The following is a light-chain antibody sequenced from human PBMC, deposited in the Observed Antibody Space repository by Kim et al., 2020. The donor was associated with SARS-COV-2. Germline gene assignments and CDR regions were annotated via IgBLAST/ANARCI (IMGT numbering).Light chain of an antibody. V-gene: IGKV3-15*01. CDR2: GAS. J-gene: IGKJ1*01. CDR3: QKCKSWGRA. CDR1: QSVSSN. Sequence: EIGMTQSPATLSVSPGERATLSGRASQSVSSNLAWYQQKPGQGSRLLIYGASTRATGSTARFSGSGSGTEFTLTVSSLQSEDFADYYCQKCKSWGRAFGQGTKVDIK.